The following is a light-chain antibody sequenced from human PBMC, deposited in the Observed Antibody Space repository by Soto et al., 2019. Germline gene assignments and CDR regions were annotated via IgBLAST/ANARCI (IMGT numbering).Light chain of an antibody. V-gene: IGLV2-14*01. Sequence: QSVLTQPASVSGSHGQSITTSCTGTSSDVGAYNYVSWYQQYPGKAPKLMIYGVSYRPSGVSNRFSGSKSGNTASLTISGLQAEDEADYYCNSYAGTSYVFGTGTKVTVL. CDR3: NSYAGTSYV. CDR2: GVS. CDR1: SSDVGAYNY. J-gene: IGLJ1*01.